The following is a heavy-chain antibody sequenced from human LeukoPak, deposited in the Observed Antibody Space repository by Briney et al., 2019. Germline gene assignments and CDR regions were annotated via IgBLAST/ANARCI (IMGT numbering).Heavy chain of an antibody. CDR1: GGTFSSYA. CDR3: ARGRGVLIWFGELLQTPNNWFDP. CDR2: IIPIFGTA. Sequence: SVKVSCKASGGTFSSYAISWVRQAAGQGLEWMGGIIPIFGTANDAQKIQGRVTITADESTSTAYMELSSLRSEDTAVYYCARGRGVLIWFGELLQTPNNWFDPWGQGTLVTVSS. V-gene: IGHV1-69*01. D-gene: IGHD3-10*01. J-gene: IGHJ5*02.